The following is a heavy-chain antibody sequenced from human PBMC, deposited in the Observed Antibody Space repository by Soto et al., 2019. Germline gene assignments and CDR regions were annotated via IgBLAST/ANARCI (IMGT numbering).Heavy chain of an antibody. D-gene: IGHD5-12*01. CDR1: GGSISSSSYY. Sequence: SETLSLTCTVSGGSISSSSYYWGWIRQPPGKGLEWIGSIYYSGSTYYNPSLKSRVTISVDTSKNQFSLKLSSVTAADTAVYYCARCDGYQRNADYYYYGMDVWGQGTTVTVSS. V-gene: IGHV4-39*01. J-gene: IGHJ6*02. CDR3: ARCDGYQRNADYYYYGMDV. CDR2: IYYSGST.